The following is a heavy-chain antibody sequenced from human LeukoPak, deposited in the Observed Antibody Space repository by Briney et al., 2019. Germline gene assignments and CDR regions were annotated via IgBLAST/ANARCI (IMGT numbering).Heavy chain of an antibody. V-gene: IGHV7-4-1*02. CDR3: ASTLDVATAAIGL. CDR2: INTNTGNP. CDR1: GYTFTSYA. D-gene: IGHD2-2*01. J-gene: IGHJ4*02. Sequence: APVKVSCKASGYTFTSYAMNWVRQAPGQGLEWMGWINTNTGNPTYAQGFTGRFVFSLDTSVSTAYLQISSLKAEDTAVYYCASTLDVATAAIGLWGQGTLVTVSS.